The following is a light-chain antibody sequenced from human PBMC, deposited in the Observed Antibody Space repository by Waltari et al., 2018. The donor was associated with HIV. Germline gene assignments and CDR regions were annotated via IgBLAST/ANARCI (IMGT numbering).Light chain of an antibody. CDR2: DNT. J-gene: IGLJ2*01. CDR1: SSNIGAGYD. CDR3: QSYPASLTVSLI. Sequence: QSVLTQPPSVSGAPGQRVTISCTGNSSNIGAGYDVHWYQQLPGKAPKLLISDNTNRPSGVPDRFSGSKSGTSASLAITGLRAEDKADYYCQSYPASLTVSLIFGGGTRLTVL. V-gene: IGLV1-40*01.